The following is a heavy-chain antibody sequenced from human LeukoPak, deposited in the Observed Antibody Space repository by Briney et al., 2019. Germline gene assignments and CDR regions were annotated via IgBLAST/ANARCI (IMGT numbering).Heavy chain of an antibody. CDR2: INHSGST. CDR1: GVSFSGYY. CDR3: ARKPGIAAAGMRRWFDP. J-gene: IGHJ5*02. V-gene: IGHV4-34*01. D-gene: IGHD6-13*01. Sequence: SETLSLTCAVYGVSFSGYYWSWIRQPPGKGLEWIGEINHSGSTNYNPSLKSRVTISVDTSKNQFSLKLSSVTAADTAVYYCARKPGIAAAGMRRWFDPWGQGTLVTVSS.